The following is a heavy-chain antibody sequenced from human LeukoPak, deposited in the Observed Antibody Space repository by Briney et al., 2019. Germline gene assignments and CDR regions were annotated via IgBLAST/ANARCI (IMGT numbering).Heavy chain of an antibody. CDR3: AKDRTYCSSSSCYGTYYLDY. D-gene: IGHD2-2*01. Sequence: QPGGSLRLSCAASGFTFSNYDMNWVRQAPGKGLEWVSGISGSGVRTYYSDSMRGRFTISRDNSKNTLYLQMNSLRAEDTAVYFCAKDRTYCSSSSCYGTYYLDYWGQGTLVTVSS. J-gene: IGHJ4*02. CDR1: GFTFSNYD. V-gene: IGHV3-23*01. CDR2: ISGSGVRT.